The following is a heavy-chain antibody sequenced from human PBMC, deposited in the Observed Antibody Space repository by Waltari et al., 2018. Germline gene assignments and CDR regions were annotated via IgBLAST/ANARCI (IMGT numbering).Heavy chain of an antibody. CDR1: GLTFRSSG. D-gene: IGHD6-13*01. J-gene: IGHJ5*02. CDR2: ISYDGSNK. CDR3: AKTYSSSWRNWFDP. V-gene: IGHV3-30*18. Sequence: QVQLVESGGGVVQPGRSLRLSCDASGLTFRSSGIHWVRQAPGTGLEVVAVISYDGSNKYYADSVKGRFTISRDNSKNTLYLQMNSLRAEDTAVYYCAKTYSSSWRNWFDPWGQGTLVTVSS.